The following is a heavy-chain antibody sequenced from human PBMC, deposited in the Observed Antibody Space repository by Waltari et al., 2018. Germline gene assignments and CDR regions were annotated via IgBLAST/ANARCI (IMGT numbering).Heavy chain of an antibody. J-gene: IGHJ6*03. CDR2: ISAYNGNT. CDR3: ARHGDIVVVPAAIVQPYYYYYMDV. D-gene: IGHD2-2*02. V-gene: IGHV1-18*01. Sequence: QVQLVQSGAEVKKPGASVKVSCKASGYTFTSYGISWVRQAPGQGLEGMGWISAYNGNTNYAKKLQGRVTMTTDTSTSTAYMELRSLRSDDTAVYYCARHGDIVVVPAAIVQPYYYYYMDVWGKGTTVTVSS. CDR1: GYTFTSYG.